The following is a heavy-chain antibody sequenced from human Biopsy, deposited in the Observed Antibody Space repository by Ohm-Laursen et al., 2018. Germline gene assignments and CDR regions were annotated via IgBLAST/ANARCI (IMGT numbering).Heavy chain of an antibody. CDR3: ARGPGKLWSGYYT. Sequence: SLRPSCTASGFTVSDNHISWIRQAPGKGLQWVSLIYSGGNTYYADSVKGRFTTSRDIPRNTLYLQMNSLRAEDTAVYYCARGPGKLWSGYYTWGQGSLVSVSS. CDR2: IYSGGNT. D-gene: IGHD3-3*01. J-gene: IGHJ5*02. V-gene: IGHV3-53*01. CDR1: GFTVSDNH.